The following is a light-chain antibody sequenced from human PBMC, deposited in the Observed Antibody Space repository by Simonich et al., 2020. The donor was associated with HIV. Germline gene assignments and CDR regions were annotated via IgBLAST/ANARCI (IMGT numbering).Light chain of an antibody. Sequence: DIQMTQSPSSLSASVGDRVTITCRASQSISSYLNWYQQKPGKAPKLLIYAASSLQSGVPSRFSGSGSGTDFTLTISSLQPDDFATYYCQQYNRYWTFGQGTKVEIK. CDR2: AAS. V-gene: IGKV1-39*01. CDR1: QSISSY. J-gene: IGKJ1*01. CDR3: QQYNRYWT.